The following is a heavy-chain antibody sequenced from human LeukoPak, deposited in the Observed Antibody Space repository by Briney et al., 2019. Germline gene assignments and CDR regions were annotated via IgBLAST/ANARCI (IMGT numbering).Heavy chain of an antibody. V-gene: IGHV3-11*01. J-gene: IGHJ4*02. D-gene: IGHD5-12*01. Sequence: GGSLRLSCAASGFTFSDYYMSWIRQAPGKGLEWVSYISSSGSTIYYADSVKGRFTISRDNAKNSLYLQMDSLRAEDTAVYYCASYSGYDRNDYWGQGTLVTVSS. CDR2: ISSSGSTI. CDR1: GFTFSDYY. CDR3: ASYSGYDRNDY.